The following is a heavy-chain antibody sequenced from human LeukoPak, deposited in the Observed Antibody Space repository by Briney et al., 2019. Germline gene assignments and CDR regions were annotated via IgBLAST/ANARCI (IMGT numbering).Heavy chain of an antibody. V-gene: IGHV3-21*01. D-gene: IGHD3-22*01. CDR2: ISSSSSYI. J-gene: IGHJ4*02. Sequence: GGSLGLSCAACGFTFSSYSMKWVRQARGKGLECVSSISSSSSYIYYADSVKGRFTISRDDAKNSLYLQMNSLRAEDTAVYYCAREDEYYDSSGYPNYWGQGTLVTVSS. CDR1: GFTFSSYS. CDR3: AREDEYYDSSGYPNY.